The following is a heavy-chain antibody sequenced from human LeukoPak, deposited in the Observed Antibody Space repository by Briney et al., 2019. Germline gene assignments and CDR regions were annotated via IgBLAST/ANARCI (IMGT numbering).Heavy chain of an antibody. CDR1: GGSISSGGYY. D-gene: IGHD3-10*01. J-gene: IGHJ4*02. CDR3: ARDVFGGGGYYFDY. CDR2: IYYSGST. V-gene: IGHV4-31*03. Sequence: PSETLSLTCTVSGGSISSGGYYWSWIRQHPGKGLEWIGYIYYSGSTYYNPSLKSRVTISVDTSKNQFSLKLSSVTAAGTAVYYCARDVFGGGGYYFDYWGQGTRVTVSS.